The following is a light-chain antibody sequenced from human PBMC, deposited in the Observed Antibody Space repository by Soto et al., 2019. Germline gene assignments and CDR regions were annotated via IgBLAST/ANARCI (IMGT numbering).Light chain of an antibody. Sequence: EIVLTQSPGTLSLSPGERATLSCRASQSVSSNYLAWYQQKPGQAPRLLIYGVSGRATGIPHRFSGSGSGTDFTLTISRLEPEDFAVYYCQQYGSSPLTFGGGTKVEIK. J-gene: IGKJ4*01. CDR2: GVS. CDR1: QSVSSNY. V-gene: IGKV3-20*01. CDR3: QQYGSSPLT.